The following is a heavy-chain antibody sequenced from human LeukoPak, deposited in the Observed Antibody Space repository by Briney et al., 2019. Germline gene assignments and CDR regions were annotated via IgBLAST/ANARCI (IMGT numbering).Heavy chain of an antibody. J-gene: IGHJ5*02. Sequence: PSETLSLTCTVSGDSISSGSYYWSWIRQPAGEGLEWIGRIYSSGRTHYSPSLKSRVAISVDTSKNRFSLRLSSVTAADTAVYYCARGGSYYDSSAYSYWFDPWGQGTLVTVSS. CDR3: ARGGSYYDSSAYSYWFDP. V-gene: IGHV4-61*02. CDR1: GDSISSGSYY. D-gene: IGHD3-22*01. CDR2: IYSSGRT.